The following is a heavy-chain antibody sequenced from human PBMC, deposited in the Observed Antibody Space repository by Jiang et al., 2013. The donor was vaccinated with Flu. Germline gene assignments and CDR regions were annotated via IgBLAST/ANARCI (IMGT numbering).Heavy chain of an antibody. CDR1: GGSLKNNA. CDR2: FIPVFGTA. J-gene: IGHJ3*02. V-gene: IGHV1-69*01. Sequence: SGAEVKKPGSSVKVSCKASGGSLKNNAISWVRQAPGQGLEWLGGFIPVFGTANFPQKFRGRLTITADESTDTAYMTLNSLRSEDTAVYYCARGPRRDWEGAFDIWGQGTMVTVS. D-gene: IGHD1-26*01. CDR3: ARGPRRDWEGAFDI.